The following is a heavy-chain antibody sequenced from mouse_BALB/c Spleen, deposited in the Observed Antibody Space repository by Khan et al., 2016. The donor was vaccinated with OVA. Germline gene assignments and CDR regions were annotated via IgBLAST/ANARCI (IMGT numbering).Heavy chain of an antibody. V-gene: IGHV1-80*01. J-gene: IGHJ3*01. Sequence: LQESGAELVRPGSSVKISCKASGYSFSRSWMNWVKQRPGQGLEWIGQSYPGNGDTNYNEKFKGKATLTADKSSSTAYMQLNSLTSEDSAVYFCARWGGVGFTYWGHGTLVTVSA. CDR3: ARWGGVGFTY. CDR2: SYPGNGDT. CDR1: GYSFSRSW.